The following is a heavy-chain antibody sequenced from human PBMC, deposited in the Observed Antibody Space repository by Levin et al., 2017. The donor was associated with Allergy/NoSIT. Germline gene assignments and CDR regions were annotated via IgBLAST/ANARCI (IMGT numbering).Heavy chain of an antibody. Sequence: GESLKISCKASGYTLSSYGISWVRQAPGQGLEWMGWISAYNGKTNYAQKFHARITLTTDTSTRTAYMELRSLRSDDTAVYFCARYSYDSSGYSPYYYDGMDVWGQGTTVTVSS. CDR3: ARYSYDSSGYSPYYYDGMDV. J-gene: IGHJ6*02. V-gene: IGHV1-18*04. D-gene: IGHD3-22*01. CDR1: GYTLSSYG. CDR2: ISAYNGKT.